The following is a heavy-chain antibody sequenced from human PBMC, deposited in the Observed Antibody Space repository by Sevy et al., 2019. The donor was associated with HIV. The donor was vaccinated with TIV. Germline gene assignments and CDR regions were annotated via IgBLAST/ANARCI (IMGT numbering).Heavy chain of an antibody. CDR3: ARVSSRRLYYFDY. CDR2: IYYSGST. CDR1: GGSISSYY. J-gene: IGHJ4*02. D-gene: IGHD6-13*01. Sequence: TLSLTCTVSGGSISSYYWSWIRQPPGKGLEWIGYIYYSGSTNYNPSLKSRVTISVDTSKNQFSLKLSSVTAADTAVYYCARVSSRRLYYFDYWGQGTLVTVSS. V-gene: IGHV4-59*01.